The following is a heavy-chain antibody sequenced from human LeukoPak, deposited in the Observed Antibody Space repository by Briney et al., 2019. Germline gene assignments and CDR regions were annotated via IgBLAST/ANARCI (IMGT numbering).Heavy chain of an antibody. CDR3: ARVAVAGTEWFDP. J-gene: IGHJ5*02. CDR2: INPNSGGT. V-gene: IGHV1-2*02. CDR1: GYTFTSYY. Sequence: ASVKVSCKASGYTFTSYYMHWVRQAPGQGLEWMGWINPNSGGTNYAQKFQGRVTMTRDTSISTAYMELSRLRSDDTAVYYCARVAVAGTEWFDPWGQGTLVTVSS. D-gene: IGHD6-19*01.